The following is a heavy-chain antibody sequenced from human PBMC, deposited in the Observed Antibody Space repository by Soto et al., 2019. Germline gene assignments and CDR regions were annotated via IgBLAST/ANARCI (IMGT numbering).Heavy chain of an antibody. D-gene: IGHD7-27*01. CDR3: AKNWNWGSLVH. Sequence: SETLSLTCTVSGDSISTDYWSWIRQSPGKGLEWIGFIYYGGSTNYNPSLKSRVTKSVDTPKNQFSLKLSSVTAADTAVYYCAKNWNWGSLVHWGQGTLVTVS. CDR1: GDSISTDY. V-gene: IGHV4-59*08. CDR2: IYYGGST. J-gene: IGHJ4*02.